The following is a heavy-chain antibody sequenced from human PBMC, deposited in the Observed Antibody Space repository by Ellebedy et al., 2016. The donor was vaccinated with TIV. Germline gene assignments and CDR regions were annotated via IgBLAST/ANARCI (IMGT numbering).Heavy chain of an antibody. CDR1: GFTFSSYA. CDR2: ISYDGSNK. V-gene: IGHV3-30*14. D-gene: IGHD3-10*01. Sequence: GESLKISXAASGFTFSSYAMSWVRQAPGKGLEWVAVISYDGSNKYYADSVKGRFTISRDNSKNTLYLQMNSLRAEDTAVYYCARGESTPGDYWGQGTLVTVSP. J-gene: IGHJ4*02. CDR3: ARGESTPGDY.